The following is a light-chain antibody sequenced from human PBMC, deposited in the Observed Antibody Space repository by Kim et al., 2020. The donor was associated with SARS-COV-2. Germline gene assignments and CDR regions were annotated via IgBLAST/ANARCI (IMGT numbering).Light chain of an antibody. CDR2: QDS. V-gene: IGLV3-1*01. CDR1: NVGDKY. J-gene: IGLJ1*01. CDR3: QAWDSSTGV. Sequence: SVSPGHTASLTWCRDNVGDKYACWYQQKPGQSPVLVIYQDSKRPSGIPERFSGSNSGNTATLTISGTQAMDEADYYCQAWDSSTGVFGTGTKVTVL.